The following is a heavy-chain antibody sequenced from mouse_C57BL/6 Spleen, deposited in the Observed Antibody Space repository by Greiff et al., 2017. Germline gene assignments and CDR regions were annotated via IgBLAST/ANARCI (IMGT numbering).Heavy chain of an antibody. CDR3: ARKKAYYSNYGGYAMDY. J-gene: IGHJ4*01. D-gene: IGHD2-5*01. Sequence: VQLQQPGAELVMPGASVKLSCKASGYTFTSYWMHWVKQRPGQGLEWIGEIDPSDSYTNYNQKFKGKSTLTVDKSSSTAYMQLSSLTSEDSAVYYCARKKAYYSNYGGYAMDYWGQGTSVTVSS. CDR1: GYTFTSYW. V-gene: IGHV1-69*01. CDR2: IDPSDSYT.